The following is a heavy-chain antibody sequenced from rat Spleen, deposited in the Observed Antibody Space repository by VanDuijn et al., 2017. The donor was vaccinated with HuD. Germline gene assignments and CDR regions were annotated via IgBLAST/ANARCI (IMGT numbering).Heavy chain of an antibody. CDR1: GFTFNNYW. Sequence: EVQLVESDGGLVQPGRSLKLSCAASGFTFNNYWMTWIRQAPGKGLEWVASISTGGGDTYYPDSVKDRFTISRDNAKSTLYLQMDSLRSADTATYYCARAGYLRDWYFDFWGPGTMVTVSS. J-gene: IGHJ1*01. V-gene: IGHV5-31*01. CDR3: ARAGYLRDWYFDF. D-gene: IGHD1-11*01. CDR2: ISTGGGDT.